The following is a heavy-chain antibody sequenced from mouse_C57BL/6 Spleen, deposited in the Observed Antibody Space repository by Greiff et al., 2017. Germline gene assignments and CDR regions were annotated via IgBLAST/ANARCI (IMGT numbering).Heavy chain of an antibody. Sequence: QVQLQQSGAELVRPGASVTMSCKASGYTFTDYEMHWVKQTPVQGLEWIGAIDPETGGTSYNQKFKGKAILTADKSSSTAYMELRSLTSEDSAVYYCTSGNYDGSGYLADWGQGTLVTVSA. CDR2: IDPETGGT. CDR3: TSGNYDGSGYLAD. CDR1: GYTFTDYE. V-gene: IGHV1-15*01. D-gene: IGHD1-1*01. J-gene: IGHJ3*01.